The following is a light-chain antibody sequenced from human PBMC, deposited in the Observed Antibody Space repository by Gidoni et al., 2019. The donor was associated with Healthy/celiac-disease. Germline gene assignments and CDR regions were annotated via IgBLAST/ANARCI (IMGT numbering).Light chain of an antibody. J-gene: IGKJ2*04. CDR1: QSVSSY. V-gene: IGKV3-11*01. CDR2: DAS. CDR3: QQRSNWPLCS. Sequence: LFTPSRATLTLSPGERATLSCRASQSVSSYLAWYQQKPGQAPRLLIYDASNRATGIPARFSGSGSGTDFTLTISSLEPEDFAVYYCQQRSNWPLCSFGQGTKLEIK.